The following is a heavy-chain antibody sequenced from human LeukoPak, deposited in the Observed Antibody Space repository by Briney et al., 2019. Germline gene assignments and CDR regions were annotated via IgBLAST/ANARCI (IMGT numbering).Heavy chain of an antibody. V-gene: IGHV1-18*01. Sequence: ASVKVSCKASGYTFTSYGISWVRQAPGQGLEWMGWISAYNGNTNYAQKLQGRVTMTTDTSTSTAYMELRSLRSDDTAVYYCARDLIPYVWGSYRFLDYWGQGTLVTVSS. CDR3: ARDLIPYVWGSYRFLDY. CDR1: GYTFTSYG. J-gene: IGHJ4*02. D-gene: IGHD3-16*02. CDR2: ISAYNGNT.